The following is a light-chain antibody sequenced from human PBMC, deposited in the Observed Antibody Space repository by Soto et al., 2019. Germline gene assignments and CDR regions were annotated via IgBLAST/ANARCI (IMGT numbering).Light chain of an antibody. CDR2: GAS. V-gene: IGKV3-20*01. CDR1: QSVSSSY. Sequence: EIVLTQSPGTLSLSPGERATLSCRASQSVSSSYLAWYQQKPGQAPRLLIYGASSRATGIPDRFSGSGSGTDFTLTIIRLEAEDLAVYYCQQYGSSSGTFGQGPKVEIK. J-gene: IGKJ1*01. CDR3: QQYGSSSGT.